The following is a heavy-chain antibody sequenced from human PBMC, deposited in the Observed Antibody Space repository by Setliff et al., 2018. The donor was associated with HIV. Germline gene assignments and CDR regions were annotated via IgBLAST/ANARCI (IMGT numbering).Heavy chain of an antibody. Sequence: SETLSLTCAVSGYSISSDYYWGWIRQPPGKGLEWIGSIHHTGRTYYNPSLKSRITISLDTSKNQYSLKLTSVTAADTAVYYCARGSSSGTGLAVLWGQGTLVTVSS. J-gene: IGHJ4*02. V-gene: IGHV4-38-2*01. CDR3: ARGSSSGTGLAVL. D-gene: IGHD3-22*01. CDR2: IHHTGRT. CDR1: GYSISSDYY.